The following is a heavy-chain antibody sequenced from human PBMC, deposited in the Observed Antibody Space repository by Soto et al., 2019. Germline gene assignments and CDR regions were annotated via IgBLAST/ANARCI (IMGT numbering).Heavy chain of an antibody. V-gene: IGHV1-18*01. J-gene: IGHJ5*02. CDR3: ARVPLPGVVTPHPSSWFDP. Sequence: QVQLVQSGAEVKKPGASVKVSCKASGYTFTSYGISWVRQAPGQGLEWMGWISAYNGNTNYAQKLQGRVTMTTDTXTSXAXRELRSLRSDDTAVYYCARVPLPGVVTPHPSSWFDPWGQGTLVTVSS. CDR2: ISAYNGNT. D-gene: IGHD2-21*02. CDR1: GYTFTSYG.